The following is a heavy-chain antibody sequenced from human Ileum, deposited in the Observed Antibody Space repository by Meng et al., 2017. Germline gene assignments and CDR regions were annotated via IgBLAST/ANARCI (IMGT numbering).Heavy chain of an antibody. CDR2: INHSGST. J-gene: IGHJ5*02. CDR1: GVSCSGYY. CDR3: ARGLGLIWFGEWFDP. Sequence: NPPETRSLTTAVYGVSCSGYYWSWSRQPQGKGLEWIGEINHSGSTNYNPSLNSRVTISVDTSKNQFSLKLSSVTAADTAVYYCARGLGLIWFGEWFDPWGQGTLVTVSS. D-gene: IGHD3-10*01. V-gene: IGHV4-34*01.